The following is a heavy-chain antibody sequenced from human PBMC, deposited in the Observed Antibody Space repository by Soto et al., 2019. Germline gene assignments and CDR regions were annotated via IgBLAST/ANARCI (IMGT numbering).Heavy chain of an antibody. CDR3: ARDLVTWLPEEDY. V-gene: IGHV3-7*05. CDR1: GFTFSSYW. CDR2: IKQDGSEK. J-gene: IGHJ4*02. Sequence: GGSLRLSCAASGFTFSSYWMSWVRQAPGKGLEWVANIKQDGSEKYYVDSVKGRFTISRDNAKNSLYLQMNSLRAEDTAVYYCARDLVTWLPEEDYWGQGTLVTVSS. D-gene: IGHD3-22*01.